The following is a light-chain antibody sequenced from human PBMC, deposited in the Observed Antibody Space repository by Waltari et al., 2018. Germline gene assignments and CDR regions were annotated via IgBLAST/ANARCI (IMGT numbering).Light chain of an antibody. CDR2: DVS. CDR3: CSYTVSNTLL. CDR1: SRDVGTYKY. V-gene: IGLV2-11*01. J-gene: IGLJ3*02. Sequence: QSALTQPRSVSGSPGQSVTLSCPGTSRDVGTYKYVSWHQQHPGQAPKLIIFDVSKRPSGVPDRFSGSKSGDTASLTISGLQAEDEADYYCCSYTVSNTLLFGGGTKLTVL.